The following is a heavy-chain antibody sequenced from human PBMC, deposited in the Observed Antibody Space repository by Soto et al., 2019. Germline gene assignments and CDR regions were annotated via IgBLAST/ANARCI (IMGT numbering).Heavy chain of an antibody. CDR3: ARVPDY. Sequence: SETLSLTCTVSGDSFTSYFWSWLRQPPGKGLEWIGYIYHTGSTEYNPSLESRVVISIDTSKNQFSLKLDSVTAADTAVYYCARVPDYWGQGTLVTVSS. CDR2: IYHTGST. V-gene: IGHV4-59*08. CDR1: GDSFTSYF. D-gene: IGHD2-2*01. J-gene: IGHJ4*02.